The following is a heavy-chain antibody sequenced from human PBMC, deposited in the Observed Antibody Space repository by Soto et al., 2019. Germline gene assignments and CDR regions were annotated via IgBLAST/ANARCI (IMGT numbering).Heavy chain of an antibody. Sequence: QVQLQQWGAGLLKPSETLSLTCAVYGGSFSGYYWSWLRQPPGKGLEWIGEINHSGSTNYNPSLKSRVTISVDTSKNQFSLKLSSVTAADTAVYYCARVGGDVEYSSSSNQYYFDYWGQGTLVTVSS. V-gene: IGHV4-34*01. CDR3: ARVGGDVEYSSSSNQYYFDY. CDR2: INHSGST. D-gene: IGHD6-6*01. J-gene: IGHJ4*02. CDR1: GGSFSGYY.